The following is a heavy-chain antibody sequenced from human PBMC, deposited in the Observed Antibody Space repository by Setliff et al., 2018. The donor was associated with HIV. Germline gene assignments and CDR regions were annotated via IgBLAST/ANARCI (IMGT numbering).Heavy chain of an antibody. V-gene: IGHV3-23*01. D-gene: IGHD3-3*01. CDR3: AKAWGSGYPSFESALMFDV. Sequence: PGGSLRLSCAASGFTFSATAMTWVRRAPGRGLEWVSATTSNGRTTDYAESVRGRFTLSRDNSGNTLYLQMTSLRAEDTAIYYCAKAWGSGYPSFESALMFDVWGQGTLVTVSS. CDR2: TTSNGRTT. CDR1: GFTFSATA. J-gene: IGHJ4*02.